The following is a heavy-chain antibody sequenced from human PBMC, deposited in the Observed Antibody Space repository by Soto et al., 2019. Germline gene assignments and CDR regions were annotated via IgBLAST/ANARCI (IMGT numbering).Heavy chain of an antibody. Sequence: QVQLVESGGGVVQPGRSLRLSCAASGFTFSSYGMHWVRQAPGKGLEWVAVISYDGSNKYYADSMKGRFTISRDNSKNTLYLQKNSLRGEETAVYYCAKEPNIGGDWAINWFDPWGQGTPVTVSS. D-gene: IGHD2-21*02. J-gene: IGHJ5*02. CDR2: ISYDGSNK. CDR1: GFTFSSYG. V-gene: IGHV3-30*18. CDR3: AKEPNIGGDWAINWFDP.